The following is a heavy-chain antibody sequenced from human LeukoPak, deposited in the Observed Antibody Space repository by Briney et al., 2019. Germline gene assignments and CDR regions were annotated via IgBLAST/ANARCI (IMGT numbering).Heavy chain of an antibody. CDR1: GFTFSSYA. V-gene: IGHV3-23*01. CDR3: AKGIGAVAGFFDY. J-gene: IGHJ4*02. CDR2: ISGSGGST. Sequence: GGSLRLSCTASGFTFSSYAMSWVRQAPGKGLGWVSAISGSGGSTYYADSVKGRFTISRDNSKNTLYLQMNSLRAEDTAVYYCAKGIGAVAGFFDYWGQGTLVTVSS. D-gene: IGHD6-19*01.